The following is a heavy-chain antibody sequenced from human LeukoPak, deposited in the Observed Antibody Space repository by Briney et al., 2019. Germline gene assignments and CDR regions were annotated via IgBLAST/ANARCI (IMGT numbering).Heavy chain of an antibody. CDR3: ARQYCSSTSCPPLVFDP. J-gene: IGHJ5*02. D-gene: IGHD2-2*01. Sequence: GESLKISCKGSGYSFTSYWIGWVRQMPGKGLEWMGIIYPGDSDTRYSPSFQGQVTISADKSISTAYLQWSSLKASDTAMYYCARQYCSSTSCPPLVFDPWGQGTLVTVSS. V-gene: IGHV5-51*01. CDR1: GYSFTSYW. CDR2: IYPGDSDT.